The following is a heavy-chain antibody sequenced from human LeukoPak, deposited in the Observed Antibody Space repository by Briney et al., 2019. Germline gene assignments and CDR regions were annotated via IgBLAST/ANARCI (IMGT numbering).Heavy chain of an antibody. D-gene: IGHD3-16*01. J-gene: IGHJ4*02. CDR1: GFTFSSYA. Sequence: QSGRSLRLSCAASGFTFSSYAMHWVRQAPGKGLECVAVISYDGSNKYYADSVKGRFTISRDNSKNTLYLQMNSLRDEDTAAYYCARERTLGPFDYWGQGTLVTVSS. V-gene: IGHV3-30*01. CDR2: ISYDGSNK. CDR3: ARERTLGPFDY.